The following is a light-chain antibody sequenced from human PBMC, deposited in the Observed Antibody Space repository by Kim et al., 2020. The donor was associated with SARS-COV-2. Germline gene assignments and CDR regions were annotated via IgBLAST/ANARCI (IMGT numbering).Light chain of an antibody. Sequence: DIQMTQSPSSVSASVGDRVTITCRASQGISSYLGWYQQKAGKAPKLLIYDASTLQSGVPSRFSGSGSATDFTLTISSLQPEDFATYYCQQANSFPFTFGPGTQVDIK. CDR3: QQANSFPFT. V-gene: IGKV1-12*02. CDR1: QGISSY. CDR2: DAS. J-gene: IGKJ3*01.